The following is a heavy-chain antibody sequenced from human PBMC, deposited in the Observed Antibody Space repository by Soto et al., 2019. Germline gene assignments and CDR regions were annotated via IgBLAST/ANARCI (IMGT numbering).Heavy chain of an antibody. D-gene: IGHD3-16*02. CDR3: ARYETNYDYIWGSYRRYFDY. V-gene: IGHV1-46*03. CDR1: GYTFTSYY. CDR2: INPSGGST. Sequence: QVQLVQSGAEVKKPGASVKVSCKASGYTFTSYYMHWVRQAPGQGLEWMGIINPSGGSTSYAQKFQGRVTMTRDTSTSTVYMELSSLRSEDTAVYYCARYETNYDYIWGSYRRYFDYWGQGTLVTVSS. J-gene: IGHJ4*02.